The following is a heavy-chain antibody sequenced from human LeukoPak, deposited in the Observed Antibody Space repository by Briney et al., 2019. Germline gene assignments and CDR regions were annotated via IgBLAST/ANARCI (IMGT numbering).Heavy chain of an antibody. D-gene: IGHD3-10*01. J-gene: IGHJ3*02. Sequence: ASVKVSCKASGYTFTSYYMHWVRQAPGQGLEWMGIINPSGGSTSYAQKFQGRVTMTRDMSTSTVYMELSSLRSEDTAVYYCARGITMVRGVYDAFDIWGQGTMVTVSS. CDR2: INPSGGST. CDR3: ARGITMVRGVYDAFDI. V-gene: IGHV1-46*01. CDR1: GYTFTSYY.